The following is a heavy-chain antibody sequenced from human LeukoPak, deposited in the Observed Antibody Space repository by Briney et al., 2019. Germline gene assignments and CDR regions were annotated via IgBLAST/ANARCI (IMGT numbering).Heavy chain of an antibody. J-gene: IGHJ5*02. V-gene: IGHV1-2*02. D-gene: IGHD3-10*01. CDR3: AGARGAENWFDP. CDR1: GYTFTGYY. CDR2: INPNSGGT. Sequence: ASVKVSCKASGYTFTGYYMHWVRQAPGQGLEWMGWINPNSGGTNYAQKFQGRVTMTRDTSISTAYMELSRLRSDDTAVYYCAGARGAENWFDPWGQGTLVTVSS.